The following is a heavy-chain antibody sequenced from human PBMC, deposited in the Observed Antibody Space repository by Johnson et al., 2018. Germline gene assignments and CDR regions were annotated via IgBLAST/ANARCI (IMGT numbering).Heavy chain of an antibody. J-gene: IGHJ6*03. Sequence: VQLQESGGGLVQXGGSLRLXCAASGFTFSSYWMHWVRPAPGTGLVWVSRINSEGSSTSYADAVKGQFTIYRDNAKNTLDLQMNSLRAEDTAVYYCAREPYYDFWSANYYYYMDVWGKGTTVTVSS. CDR2: INSEGSST. D-gene: IGHD3-3*01. CDR1: GFTFSSYW. CDR3: AREPYYDFWSANYYYYMDV. V-gene: IGHV3-74*01.